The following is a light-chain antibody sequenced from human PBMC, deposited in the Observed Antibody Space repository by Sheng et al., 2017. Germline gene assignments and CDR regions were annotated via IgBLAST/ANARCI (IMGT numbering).Light chain of an antibody. Sequence: DIQMTQFPSTLSASVGDRVTITCRASQSISSWLAWYQQKPGKAPNVLIYNASYLESGVPSRFSGSGSGTEFTLTISSLQPDDIATYYCQKYESSWTFGQGTKVEIK. V-gene: IGKV1-5*03. CDR3: QKYESSWT. CDR2: NAS. CDR1: QSISSW. J-gene: IGKJ1*01.